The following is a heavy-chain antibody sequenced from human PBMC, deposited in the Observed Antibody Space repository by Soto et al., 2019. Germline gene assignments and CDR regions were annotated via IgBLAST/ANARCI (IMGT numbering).Heavy chain of an antibody. J-gene: IGHJ4*02. CDR1: EYTFSTYY. CDR2: INPGDGST. CDR3: TRDRGGIYLDF. V-gene: IGHV1-46*03. Sequence: QVQLVQSGAEVKRPGASVKVSCKASEYTFSTYYIHWMRQAPGQGLEWMAVINPGDGSTTYAQKFQGRFTMTRDTSTSTVYMHLGSLTSEDTAVYFCTRDRGGIYLDFWGQGTLVTVSS. D-gene: IGHD1-26*01.